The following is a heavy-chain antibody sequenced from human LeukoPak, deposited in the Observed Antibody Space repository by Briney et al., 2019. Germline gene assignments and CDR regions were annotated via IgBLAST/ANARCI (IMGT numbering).Heavy chain of an antibody. CDR1: GGSISSSSYY. Sequence: SETLSLTCTVSGGSISSSSYYWGWIRQPPGKGLEWIGSIYYSGSTYYNPSLKSRVTISVDTSKNQFSLKLSSVTAADTAVYYCAREVVSRAFDIWGQGTMVTVSS. CDR2: IYYSGST. D-gene: IGHD5/OR15-5a*01. CDR3: AREVVSRAFDI. J-gene: IGHJ3*02. V-gene: IGHV4-39*07.